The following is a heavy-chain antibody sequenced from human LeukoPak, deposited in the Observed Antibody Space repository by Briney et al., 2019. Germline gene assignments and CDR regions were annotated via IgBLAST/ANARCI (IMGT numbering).Heavy chain of an antibody. Sequence: PSETLSLTCTVSGGSISSYYWSWIRQPPGKGLERIGYIYYSGSTNYNPSLKSRVTISVDTSKNQFSLKLSSVTAADTAVYYCARYRDGTGDWGQGTLVTVSS. D-gene: IGHD3-10*01. J-gene: IGHJ4*02. CDR1: GGSISSYY. CDR2: IYYSGST. CDR3: ARYRDGTGD. V-gene: IGHV4-59*01.